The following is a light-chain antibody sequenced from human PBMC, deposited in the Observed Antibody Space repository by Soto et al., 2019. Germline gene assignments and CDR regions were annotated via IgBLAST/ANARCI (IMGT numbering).Light chain of an antibody. J-gene: IGKJ4*01. CDR1: QSITRN. CDR2: GAS. CDR3: QQRSNWPPSLT. V-gene: IGKV3-15*01. Sequence: EIVMTQSPATLSVSPVERATLSCRASQSITRNLAWYQQSPGQAPRLLIYGASTRATGIPARFSGSGSGTEFTLTINSLQSEDFAVYYCQQRSNWPPSLTFGGGTKVDI.